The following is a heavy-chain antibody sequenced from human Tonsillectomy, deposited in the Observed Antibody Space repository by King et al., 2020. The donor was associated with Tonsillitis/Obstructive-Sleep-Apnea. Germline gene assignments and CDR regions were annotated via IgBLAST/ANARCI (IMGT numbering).Heavy chain of an antibody. Sequence: VQLVESGGGVVQPGRSLRLSCAASGFTFSHYGMHWVRQAPGKGLEWVAVISYDGGKKHYADSVKGRFTISRDNSKNTLYLQMNSLRAEDTAVYYCATKSNAMAGYWGQGTLVTVSS. D-gene: IGHD2-2*01. CDR3: ATKSNAMAGY. J-gene: IGHJ4*02. CDR1: GFTFSHYG. CDR2: ISYDGGKK. V-gene: IGHV3-30*03.